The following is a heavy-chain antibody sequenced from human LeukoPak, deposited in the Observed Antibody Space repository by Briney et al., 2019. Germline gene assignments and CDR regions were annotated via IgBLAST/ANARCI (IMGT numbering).Heavy chain of an antibody. J-gene: IGHJ4*02. D-gene: IGHD3-22*01. CDR3: AIQILDHYYDSTGYYYG. CDR1: GGSISSYY. CDR2: IYTSGST. V-gene: IGHV4-4*07. Sequence: PSETLSLTCTVSGGSISSYYWSWIRQPAGKGLEWIGRIYTSGSTNYNPSLKSRVTMSVDTSKNQFSLKLSSVTAADTAVYYCAIQILDHYYDSTGYYYGWGQGTLVTVSS.